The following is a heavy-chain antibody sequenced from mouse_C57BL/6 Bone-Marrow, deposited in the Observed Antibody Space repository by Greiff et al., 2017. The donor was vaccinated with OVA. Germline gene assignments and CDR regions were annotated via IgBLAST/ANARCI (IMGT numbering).Heavy chain of an antibody. D-gene: IGHD1-1*01. CDR3: ARLNLLLPMDY. J-gene: IGHJ4*01. CDR1: GYTFTDYY. Sequence: EVQLQQSGPELVKPGASVKISCKASGYTFTDYYMNWVKQSHGKSLEWIGDINPNNGGTSYNQKFKGKATLTVDKSSSTAYMELRSLTSEDSAVYYCARLNLLLPMDYWGQGTSVTVSS. V-gene: IGHV1-26*01. CDR2: INPNNGGT.